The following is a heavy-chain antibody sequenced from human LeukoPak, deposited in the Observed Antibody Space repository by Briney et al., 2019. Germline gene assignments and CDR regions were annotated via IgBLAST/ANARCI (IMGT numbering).Heavy chain of an antibody. CDR1: GGSISSYY. CDR3: ARRTAESWFGELSTSGGYYYYGMDV. Sequence: SETLSLTCTVSGGSISSYYWSWIRQPPGKGLEWIGYIYYSGSTNYNPSLKSRVTISVDTSKNQFSLKLSSVTAADTAVYYCARRTAESWFGELSTSGGYYYYGMDVWGQGTTVTVSS. CDR2: IYYSGST. V-gene: IGHV4-59*08. J-gene: IGHJ6*02. D-gene: IGHD3-10*01.